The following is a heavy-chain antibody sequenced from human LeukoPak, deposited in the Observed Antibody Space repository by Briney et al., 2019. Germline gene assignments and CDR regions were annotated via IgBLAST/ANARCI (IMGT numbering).Heavy chain of an antibody. V-gene: IGHV4-59*12. CDR3: ARALVVPAAYYYYYYGMDV. J-gene: IGHJ6*02. D-gene: IGHD2-2*01. CDR1: GGSISSYY. CDR2: IYYSGST. Sequence: SETLSLTCTVSGGSISSYYWSWIRQPPGKGLEWIGYIYYSGSTNYNPSLKSRVTISVDRSKNQFSLKLSSVTAADTAVYYCARALVVPAAYYYYYYGMDVWGQGTTVTVSS.